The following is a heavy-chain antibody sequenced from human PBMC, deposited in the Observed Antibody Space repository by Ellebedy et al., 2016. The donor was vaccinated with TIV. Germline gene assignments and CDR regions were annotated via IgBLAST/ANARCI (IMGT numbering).Heavy chain of an antibody. D-gene: IGHD1-26*01. CDR1: GFTFSDYY. CDR2: ISGSGNTI. V-gene: IGHV3-11*01. CDR3: ARAPPGRGSYVWDY. J-gene: IGHJ4*02. Sequence: GESLKISXAASGFTFSDYYMSWIRRAPGKGLEWVSYISGSGNTIYYADSVKGRFTISRDNAKNSLYLQMNSLRAEDTAVYYCARAPPGRGSYVWDYWGQGTLVTVSS.